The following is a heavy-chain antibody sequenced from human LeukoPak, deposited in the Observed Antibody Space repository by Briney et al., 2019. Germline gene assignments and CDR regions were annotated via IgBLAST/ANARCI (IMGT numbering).Heavy chain of an antibody. Sequence: SETLSLTCTVSGYSISSAFYWGWIRQPPGKGLEGIGNIYHSGSTYYNPSLKSRVTISVDMSKNQFSLKLSSVNAADTAVYYCARDLGYCSSTSCLGEGYWGQGTLVTVSS. CDR2: IYHSGST. J-gene: IGHJ4*02. V-gene: IGHV4-38-2*02. CDR3: ARDLGYCSSTSCLGEGY. CDR1: GYSISSAFY. D-gene: IGHD2-2*01.